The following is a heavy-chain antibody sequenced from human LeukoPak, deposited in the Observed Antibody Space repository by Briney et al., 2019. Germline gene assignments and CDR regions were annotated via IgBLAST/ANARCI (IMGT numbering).Heavy chain of an antibody. V-gene: IGHV3-53*01. CDR1: GFTVSSNS. D-gene: IGHD4/OR15-4a*01. CDR3: ARRAGAYSHPYDF. CDR2: IYSDNT. J-gene: IGHJ4*02. Sequence: GGSLRLSCTVSGFTVSSNSMSWVRQAPGKGLEWVSFIYSDNTHYSDSVKGRFTISRDNSKNTLYLQMNSLRAEDTAVYYCARRAGAYSHPYDFWGQGILVTVSS.